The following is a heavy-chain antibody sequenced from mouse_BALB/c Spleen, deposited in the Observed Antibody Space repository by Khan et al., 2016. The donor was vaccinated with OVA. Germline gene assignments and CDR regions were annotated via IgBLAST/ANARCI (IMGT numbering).Heavy chain of an antibody. D-gene: IGHD1-3*01. J-gene: IGHJ3*01. Sequence: VQLQESGPGLVAPSQTLSITCTVSGFSLSNYGVHWVRQPPGKGLEWLGVIWAGGSTNHNSALMSSLSISKDDSKSQVFLKMNSLQTDDTAMYYCARAFYNGAWFAYWGQGTLVTVSA. V-gene: IGHV2-9*02. CDR2: IWAGGST. CDR3: ARAFYNGAWFAY. CDR1: GFSLSNYG.